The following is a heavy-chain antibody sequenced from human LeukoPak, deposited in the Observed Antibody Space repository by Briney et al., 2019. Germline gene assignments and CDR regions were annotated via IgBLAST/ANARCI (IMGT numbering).Heavy chain of an antibody. CDR3: ARHQYDFWSGFPSGGDWFNP. Sequence: SVTVSCKASGGTFSSYAISWVRQAPGQGLEWMGGIIPIFGTANYAQKFQGRVTMTRDTSTSTVYMELSSLRSEDTAVYYCARHQYDFWSGFPSGGDWFNPWGQGTLVTVSS. CDR2: IIPIFGTA. D-gene: IGHD3-3*01. V-gene: IGHV1-69*05. CDR1: GGTFSSYA. J-gene: IGHJ5*02.